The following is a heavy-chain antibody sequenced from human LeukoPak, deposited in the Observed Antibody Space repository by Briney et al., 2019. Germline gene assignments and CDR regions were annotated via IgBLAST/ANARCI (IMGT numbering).Heavy chain of an antibody. Sequence: ASVKVSCKVSGYILTELSMHWVRQAPGKGLEWMGGFDPEDGETIYAQKFQGRVTITEDTSTDTAYMELNSLRSEDTAVYYCATDLHRIVGATLLDYWGQGTLVTVSS. J-gene: IGHJ4*02. CDR3: ATDLHRIVGATLLDY. CDR2: FDPEDGET. CDR1: GYILTELS. D-gene: IGHD1-26*01. V-gene: IGHV1-24*01.